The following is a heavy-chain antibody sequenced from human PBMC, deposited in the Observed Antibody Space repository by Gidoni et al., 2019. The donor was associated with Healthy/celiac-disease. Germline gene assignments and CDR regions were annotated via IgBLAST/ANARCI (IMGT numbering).Heavy chain of an antibody. CDR2: ISSSGSTI. CDR1: GFTFSDYY. CDR3: ASVMSGENYYDSSGYYYRAFDI. J-gene: IGHJ3*02. D-gene: IGHD3-22*01. V-gene: IGHV3-11*01. Sequence: QVQLVESGGGLVKPGGSLRLSCAASGFTFSDYYMSWIRQAPGKGLEWVSYISSSGSTIYYADSVKGRFTISRDNAKNSLYLQMNSLRAEDTAVYYCASVMSGENYYDSSGYYYRAFDIWGQGTMVTVSS.